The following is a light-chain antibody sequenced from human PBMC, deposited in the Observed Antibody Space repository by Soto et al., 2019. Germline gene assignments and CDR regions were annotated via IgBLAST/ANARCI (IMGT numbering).Light chain of an antibody. Sequence: EIVLTQSPGTLSLSPGERATLSCRASQSVSNNYLAWYQQKPGQAPRLLIAGASNRATGIPDRFSGSGSGTDFTLASSRLEPEDWAVYCWQQYGTSPFTVGPGTKVDLK. V-gene: IGKV3-20*01. CDR3: QQYGTSPFT. CDR1: QSVSNNY. J-gene: IGKJ3*01. CDR2: GAS.